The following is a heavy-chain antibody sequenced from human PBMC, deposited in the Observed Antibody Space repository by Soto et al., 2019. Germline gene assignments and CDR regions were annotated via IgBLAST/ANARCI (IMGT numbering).Heavy chain of an antibody. Sequence: SVKVSCKSSGDTFSSYAISWVRQAPGQGLEWMGGIVPIFGSARYAPRFQDRVTITADESTNTAYLELISLTSQDTAVYYCARDRKNRDGYNYSIFEWGKGTRVTVS. J-gene: IGHJ4*02. CDR2: IVPIFGSA. D-gene: IGHD5-12*01. CDR1: GDTFSSYA. V-gene: IGHV1-69*13. CDR3: ARDRKNRDGYNYSIFE.